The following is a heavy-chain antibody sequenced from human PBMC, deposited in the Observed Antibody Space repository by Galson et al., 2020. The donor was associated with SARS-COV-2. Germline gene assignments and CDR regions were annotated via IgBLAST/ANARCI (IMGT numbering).Heavy chain of an antibody. CDR1: GGPISSGSYS. J-gene: IGHJ5*02. Sequence: SETLSLTCTVPGGPISSGSYSWSWIRQPAGKGLEWIGSIYASGSTNYNPSLKNRVTISVDTSKNQFSLKLSSVTAADTAVYYCAREPTMIPNWFDPWGQGTLVTVSS. D-gene: IGHD3-22*01. CDR2: IYASGST. CDR3: AREPTMIPNWFDP. V-gene: IGHV4-61*02.